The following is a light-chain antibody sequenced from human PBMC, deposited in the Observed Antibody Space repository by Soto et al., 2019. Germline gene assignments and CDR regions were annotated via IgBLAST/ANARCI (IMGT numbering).Light chain of an antibody. J-gene: IGLJ1*01. CDR1: SSNIGSNS. CDR2: TNN. V-gene: IGLV1-44*01. CDR3: AAWDDSLNGHV. Sequence: QSVLTQPPSASGTPGQRVTISCSGGSSNIGSNSVNWYQQLPGTAPKLLIYTNNQRPSGVPDRFSGSKSGTSASLAISGLQSEDEADYYCAAWDDSLNGHVFGSGTKVTVL.